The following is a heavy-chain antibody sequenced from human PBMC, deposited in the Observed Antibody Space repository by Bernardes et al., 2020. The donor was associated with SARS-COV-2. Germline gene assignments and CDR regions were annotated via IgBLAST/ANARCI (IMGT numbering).Heavy chain of an antibody. CDR1: GYTFTSYG. V-gene: IGHV1-18*01. J-gene: IGHJ3*02. Sequence: ASMKVSCKASGYTFTSYGISWVRQAPGQGLEWMGWTSAYNGDTNYAENLQGRVTMTADTSTNAAYMELRGLTSDDTAVYYCARDPATYCSGGTCYPRRSDALDIWGQGTMVTVSS. D-gene: IGHD2-15*01. CDR3: ARDPATYCSGGTCYPRRSDALDI. CDR2: TSAYNGDT.